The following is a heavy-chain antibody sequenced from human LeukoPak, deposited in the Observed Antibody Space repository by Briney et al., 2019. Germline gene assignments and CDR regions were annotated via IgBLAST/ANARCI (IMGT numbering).Heavy chain of an antibody. Sequence: PSETLSLTCTVSGGSISSSSYYWGWIRQPPGKGLEWIGSIYYSGSTYYNPSLKSRVTISVDTSKNQFSLKLSSVTAADTAVYYCAREPRVAVAGRRGWFDPWGQGTLVTVSS. D-gene: IGHD6-19*01. V-gene: IGHV4-39*07. CDR2: IYYSGST. J-gene: IGHJ5*02. CDR3: AREPRVAVAGRRGWFDP. CDR1: GGSISSSSYY.